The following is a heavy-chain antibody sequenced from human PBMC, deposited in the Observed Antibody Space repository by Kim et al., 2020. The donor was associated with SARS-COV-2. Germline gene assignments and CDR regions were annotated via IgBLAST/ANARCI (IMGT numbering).Heavy chain of an antibody. V-gene: IGHV4-59*01. J-gene: IGHJ4*02. CDR3: ARANYYYDSSGYGYYFDY. D-gene: IGHD3-22*01. Sequence: KSRVTISVDTSKNQFSLKLSSVTAADTAVYYCARANYYYDSSGYGYYFDYWGQGTLVTVSS.